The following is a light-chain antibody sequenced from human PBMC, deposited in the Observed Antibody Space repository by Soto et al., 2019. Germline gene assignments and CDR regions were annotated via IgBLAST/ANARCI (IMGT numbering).Light chain of an antibody. CDR2: AAS. Sequence: ITLTQSPSSRSASVGGGGTSTCRTNHVSRNYLGWYQQKPGKAPKLLIYAASSRESGVPARFSGSGSVTDFTLTISSLQPEDFAAYYCLQYGNYPLTFGQGTKGDIK. V-gene: IGKV1-6*01. CDR1: HVSRNY. J-gene: IGKJ1*01. CDR3: LQYGNYPLT.